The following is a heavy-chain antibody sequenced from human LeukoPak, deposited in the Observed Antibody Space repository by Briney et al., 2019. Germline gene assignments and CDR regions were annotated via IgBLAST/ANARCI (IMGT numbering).Heavy chain of an antibody. D-gene: IGHD2-2*01. CDR1: GYTFTSYY. CDR2: INPSGGST. J-gene: IGHJ1*01. CDR3: ARGVPAAIRYFQH. Sequence: GASVKVSSKASGYTFTSYYMHWVRQAPGQGLEWMGIINPSGGSTSYPQKFQGRVTMTRDTSTSTVYMELSSLRSEDTAVYYCARGVPAAIRYFQHWGQGTLVTVSS. V-gene: IGHV1-46*01.